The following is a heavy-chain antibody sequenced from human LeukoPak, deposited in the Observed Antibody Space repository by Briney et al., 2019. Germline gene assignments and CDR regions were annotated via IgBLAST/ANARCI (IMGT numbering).Heavy chain of an antibody. CDR2: IYNAATT. J-gene: IGHJ4*02. D-gene: IGHD6-13*01. CDR1: GGSISSHY. CDR3: ARVTTAWYVIGY. Sequence: PSETLSLTCTVSGGSISSHYWTWIRQPPGKGLEWLGFIYNAATTNYNPSLKSRVTISVDTSKNQFSLRLSSVTAADTAIYYCARVTTAWYVIGYWGQGALVTVSS. V-gene: IGHV4-4*08.